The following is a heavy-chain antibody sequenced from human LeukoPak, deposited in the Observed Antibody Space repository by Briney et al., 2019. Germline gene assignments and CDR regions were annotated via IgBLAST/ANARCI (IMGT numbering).Heavy chain of an antibody. J-gene: IGHJ4*02. Sequence: GGSLRLSCAASGFTFSSFWMHWVRQVPGKGLVWVSRMKSDGSITTYADSVKGRFTISRDNAKNTLYLQMNSLRAEDTAVYYCGRNYYGQIDYWGQGTLVTVSS. V-gene: IGHV3-74*01. CDR3: GRNYYGQIDY. CDR2: MKSDGSIT. CDR1: GFTFSSFW. D-gene: IGHD3-10*01.